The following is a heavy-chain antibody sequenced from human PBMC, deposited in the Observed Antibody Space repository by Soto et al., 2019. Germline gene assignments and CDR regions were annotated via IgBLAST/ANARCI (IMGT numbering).Heavy chain of an antibody. V-gene: IGHV3-30*18. J-gene: IGHJ4*02. CDR3: AKDAGSTEDFFAS. Sequence: QVQVVESGGGVVQPGRSLRLSCAASGFTFRTYAMHWVRQAPGKGLGWVAVISHDGSNTDYGDSVKGRVTISRDNSKSTLSLQMDSLRPEDTGVYYCAKDAGSTEDFFASWGQGTLVSVSS. CDR1: GFTFRTYA. CDR2: ISHDGSNT.